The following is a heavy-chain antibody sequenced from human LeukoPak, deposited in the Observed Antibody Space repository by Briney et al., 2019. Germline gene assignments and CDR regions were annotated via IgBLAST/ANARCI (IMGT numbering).Heavy chain of an antibody. CDR1: GYTFTGYY. CDR3: ARGVRITFGGVPQSLDY. CDR2: INPNSGGT. D-gene: IGHD3-16*01. V-gene: IGHV1-2*02. Sequence: ASVKVSCKASGYTFTGYYMHWVRQAPGQGLEWMGWINPNSGGTNYAQKFQGRVTMTRDTSISTAYMELSMLRSDDTAVYYCARGVRITFGGVPQSLDYWGQGTLVTVSS. J-gene: IGHJ4*02.